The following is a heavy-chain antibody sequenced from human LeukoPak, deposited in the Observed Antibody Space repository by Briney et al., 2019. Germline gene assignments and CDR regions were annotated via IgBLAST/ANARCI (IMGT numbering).Heavy chain of an antibody. J-gene: IGHJ4*02. CDR1: GFTFSSYA. Sequence: PGGSLRPSCAASGFTFSSYAMSWVRQAPGKGLEWVSAISGSGGSTYYADSVKGRFTISRDNSKNTLYLQMNSLRAEDTAVYYCAKVEGYYDSSGYRTRAVDYWGQGTLVTVSS. V-gene: IGHV3-23*01. D-gene: IGHD3-22*01. CDR2: ISGSGGST. CDR3: AKVEGYYDSSGYRTRAVDY.